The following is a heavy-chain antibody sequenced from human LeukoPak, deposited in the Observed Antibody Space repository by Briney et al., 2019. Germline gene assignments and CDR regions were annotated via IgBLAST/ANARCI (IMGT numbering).Heavy chain of an antibody. V-gene: IGHV3-64*01. Sequence: GGSLRLSCAASGFTFSSYAMHWVRQAPGKGLEYVSAISSNGGSTYYANSVKGRFTISRDNPKNTLFLQMGSLRAEDMAVYYCARGGSIAARPIDYWGQGTLVTVSS. J-gene: IGHJ4*02. D-gene: IGHD6-6*01. CDR1: GFTFSSYA. CDR3: ARGGSIAARPIDY. CDR2: ISSNGGST.